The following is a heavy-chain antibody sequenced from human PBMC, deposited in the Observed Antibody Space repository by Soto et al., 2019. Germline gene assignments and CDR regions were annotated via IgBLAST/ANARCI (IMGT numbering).Heavy chain of an antibody. CDR3: ARDRRVNYDSSGYYYYYYYDMDV. V-gene: IGHV1-46*01. Sequence: ASVKVSCKTSGYTFTNYFIHWVRQAPGQGPEWMGIINPSADSTNYAQKFQGRATVTRDTSTSTVYLELRSLRSEDTAVYYCARDRRVNYDSSGYYYYYYYDMDVWGQGTRVTVDS. J-gene: IGHJ6*01. CDR2: INPSADST. CDR1: GYTFTNYF. D-gene: IGHD3-22*01.